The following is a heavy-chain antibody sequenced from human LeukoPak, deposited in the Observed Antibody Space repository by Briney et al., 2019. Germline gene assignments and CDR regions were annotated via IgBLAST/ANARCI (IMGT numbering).Heavy chain of an antibody. V-gene: IGHV3-11*01. CDR3: ARDFRAAFDP. Sequence: GGSVTLSCAASVFTFTDYYICWIRQAPGKGLEWVSYISSSGNTIYYADSVKGRFTISRDNAKNSLYLQMNSLRAEDTAVYYCARDFRAAFDPWGQGTLVTVSS. D-gene: IGHD3-10*01. CDR1: VFTFTDYY. CDR2: ISSSGNTI. J-gene: IGHJ5*02.